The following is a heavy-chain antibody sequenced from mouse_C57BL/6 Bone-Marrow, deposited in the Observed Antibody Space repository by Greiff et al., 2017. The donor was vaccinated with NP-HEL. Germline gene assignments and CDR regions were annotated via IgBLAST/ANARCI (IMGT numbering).Heavy chain of an antibody. CDR1: GFSLSTFGMG. J-gene: IGHJ1*03. D-gene: IGHD1-1*01. CDR2: IWWDDDK. V-gene: IGHV8-8*01. CDR3: ARIENYYGSSSWYFDV. Sequence: QVTLKVSGPGILQPSQTLSLTCSFSGFSLSTFGMGVGWIRQPSGKGLEWLAHIWWDDDKYYNPALKSRLTISKDTSKNQVFLKIANVDTADTATYYCARIENYYGSSSWYFDVWGTGTTVTVSS.